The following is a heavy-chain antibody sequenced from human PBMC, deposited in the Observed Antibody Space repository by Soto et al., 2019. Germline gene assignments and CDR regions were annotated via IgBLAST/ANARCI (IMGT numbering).Heavy chain of an antibody. V-gene: IGHV3-30*18. D-gene: IGHD3-3*01. CDR2: ISYDGSNK. CDR3: AKDQYDSERYYYYGMDV. CDR1: GFTFSSYG. J-gene: IGHJ6*02. Sequence: GGSLRLSCAASGFTFSSYGMHWVRQAPGKGLEWVAVISYDGSNKYYADYVKGRFTISRDNSKNTLYLQMNSLRAEDTAVYYCAKDQYDSERYYYYGMDVWGQGTTVTVSS.